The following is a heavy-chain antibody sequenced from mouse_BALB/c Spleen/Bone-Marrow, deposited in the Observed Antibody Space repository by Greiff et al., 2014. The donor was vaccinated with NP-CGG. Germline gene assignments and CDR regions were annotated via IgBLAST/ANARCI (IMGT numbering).Heavy chain of an antibody. V-gene: IGHV3-1*02. D-gene: IGHD1-2*01. Sequence: DVQLVESGPDLVKPSQSLSLTCTVTGYSITSGYDWHWIRQFPGNKLEWMGYIHYSGSTNYNPSLKSRISITRDTSKNQLFLQLNSVTTEDTATYYCAREARTTARFAYWGQGTLVTVSA. CDR3: AREARTTARFAY. J-gene: IGHJ3*01. CDR2: IHYSGST. CDR1: GYSITSGYD.